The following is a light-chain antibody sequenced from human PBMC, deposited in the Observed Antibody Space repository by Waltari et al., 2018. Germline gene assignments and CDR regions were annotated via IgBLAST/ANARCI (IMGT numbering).Light chain of an antibody. CDR3: AAWDDSNVV. CDR1: SSNIGSNY. Sequence: QSVLPQPPSASGTPGQRVTISCSGSSSNIGSNYVSWYQQLPGTTPKPLTYRNNQRPSGVPDRFSGSKSGTSASLAISGLRSEDEADYYCAAWDDSNVVFGGGTKLTVL. J-gene: IGLJ2*01. V-gene: IGLV1-47*01. CDR2: RNN.